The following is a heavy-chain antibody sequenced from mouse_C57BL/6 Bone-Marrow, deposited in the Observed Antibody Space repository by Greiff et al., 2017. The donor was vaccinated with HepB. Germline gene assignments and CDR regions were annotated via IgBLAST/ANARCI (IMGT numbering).Heavy chain of an antibody. CDR1: GYTFTSYW. J-gene: IGHJ2*01. CDR2: IDPSDSYT. Sequence: QVQPQQPGAELVKPGASVKLSCKASGYTFTSYWMQWVKQRPGQGLEWIGEIDPSDSYTNYNQKFKGKATLTVDTSSSTAYMQLSSLTSEDSAVYYCASWDFDYWGQGTTLTVSS. V-gene: IGHV1-50*01. CDR3: ASWDFDY. D-gene: IGHD4-1*01.